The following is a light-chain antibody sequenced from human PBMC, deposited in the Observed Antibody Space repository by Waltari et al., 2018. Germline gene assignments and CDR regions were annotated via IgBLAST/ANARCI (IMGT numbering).Light chain of an antibody. J-gene: IGKJ4*02. V-gene: IGKV3-20*01. CDR3: QKYGSLPAT. CDR2: DAS. Sequence: EIMLTQSPGTLSLSPGERATLPCRASQSISRYLAWYQHKPGQAPRLLIYDASSRATGIPDRFSGSGSGTDFSLTISRLEPEDFAVYYCQKYGSLPATFGGGTKVEIK. CDR1: QSISRY.